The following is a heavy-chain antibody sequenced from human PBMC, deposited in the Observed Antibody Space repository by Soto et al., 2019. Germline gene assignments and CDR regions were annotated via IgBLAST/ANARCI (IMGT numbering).Heavy chain of an antibody. V-gene: IGHV1-69*01. CDR2: IIPIFGIG. J-gene: IGHJ6*02. CDR3: GRSAITLFGVVSIPPHYYSEMDV. Sequence: QVQLVQSGAEVKKPGSSVKVSCKASGGTFNRDAISWVRQAPGQGLEWMGGIIPIFGIGNDAQRFQGRVTITADESTGTAYMELSSLRSEDTGVYYCGRSAITLFGVVSIPPHYYSEMDVWGQGTTVTVSS. D-gene: IGHD3-3*01. CDR1: GGTFNRDA.